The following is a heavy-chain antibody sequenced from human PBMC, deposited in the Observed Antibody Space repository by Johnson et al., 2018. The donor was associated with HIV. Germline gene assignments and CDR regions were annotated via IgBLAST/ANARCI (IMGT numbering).Heavy chain of an antibody. V-gene: IGHV3-30*04. Sequence: QVKLVESGGGVVQPGRSLGLSCTASGFTFSRNAMHWVRQPPGKGLEWVAVISFDGTEKHYGDSVKGRFTISRDNSKNTLYLQMNSLRAEDTAVYYCARDPSGADAFDIWGQGTMVTVSS. D-gene: IGHD1-14*01. CDR2: ISFDGTEK. CDR1: GFTFSRNA. CDR3: ARDPSGADAFDI. J-gene: IGHJ3*02.